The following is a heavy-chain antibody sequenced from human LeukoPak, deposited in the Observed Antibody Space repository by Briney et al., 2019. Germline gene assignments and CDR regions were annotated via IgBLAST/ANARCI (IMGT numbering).Heavy chain of an antibody. J-gene: IGHJ4*02. V-gene: IGHV3-9*01. D-gene: IGHD3-3*01. CDR2: ISWNSGSI. Sequence: PGRPLRLSCAASGFTFDDYAMHWVRQAPGKGLEWVSGISWNSGSIGYADSVKGRFTISRDNAKNSLYLQMNSLRAEDTALYYCAKGYDFWSGYLDYWGQGTLVTVSS. CDR1: GFTFDDYA. CDR3: AKGYDFWSGYLDY.